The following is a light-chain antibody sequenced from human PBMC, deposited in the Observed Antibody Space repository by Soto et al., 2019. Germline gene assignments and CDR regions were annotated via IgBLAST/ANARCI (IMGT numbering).Light chain of an antibody. V-gene: IGKV1-39*01. CDR3: QQSFSPLLT. CDR1: QTLSNY. CDR2: GAS. Sequence: DIQITQSPSSLSASVSERFTITCRASQTLSNYLTWFQQKPGKAPKVLIYGASTLQSGVPSRFSGSGSGAEFTLTISNLQPEDFATYYCQQSFSPLLTFGGGTKVDIK. J-gene: IGKJ4*01.